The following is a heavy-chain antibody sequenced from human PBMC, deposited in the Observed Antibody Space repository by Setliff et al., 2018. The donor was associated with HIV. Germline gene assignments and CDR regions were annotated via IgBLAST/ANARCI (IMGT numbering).Heavy chain of an antibody. V-gene: IGHV4-34*01. CDR1: GGSFSGYY. Sequence: SETLSLTCAVYGGSFSGYYWSWIRQPPGKGLEWIGEINHSGSTNYNPSLKSRVTISVDTSKNQFSLKLSSVTAADTAVYYCASTGDSSSWYMFDFWGQGTPVTVSS. J-gene: IGHJ4*02. CDR2: INHSGST. CDR3: ASTGDSSSWYMFDF. D-gene: IGHD6-13*01.